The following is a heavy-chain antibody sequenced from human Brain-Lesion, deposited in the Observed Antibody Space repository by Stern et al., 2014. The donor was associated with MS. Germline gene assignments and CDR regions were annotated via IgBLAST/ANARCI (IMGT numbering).Heavy chain of an antibody. D-gene: IGHD3-3*01. V-gene: IGHV1-2*02. Sequence: QVQLVQSGAEVKKPGASVKVSCKTSGYIFTGYYIHWVRQAPGQGLEWMACIKPNTGGTNYAQKFQGRVTMSRDTSISTAYVELSSLTSDDTAVYYCARDQRGITIFGVVTDYYYLGMDVWGQGTTVTVSS. CDR2: IKPNTGGT. CDR1: GYIFTGYY. J-gene: IGHJ6*02. CDR3: ARDQRGITIFGVVTDYYYLGMDV.